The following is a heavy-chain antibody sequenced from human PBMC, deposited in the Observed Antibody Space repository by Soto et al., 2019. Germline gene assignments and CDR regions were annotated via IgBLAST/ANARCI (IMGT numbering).Heavy chain of an antibody. CDR2: IYYSGST. V-gene: IGHV4-30-4*01. CDR3: ARALGRWGELSLTLYGMDV. CDR1: GGSISSGDYY. J-gene: IGHJ6*02. D-gene: IGHD3-16*02. Sequence: LTCTVSGGSISSGDYYWSWIRQPPGKGLEWIGYIYYSGSTYYNPSLKSRVTISVDTSKNQFSLKLSSVTAADTAVYYCARALGRWGELSLTLYGMDVWGQGTTVTVSS.